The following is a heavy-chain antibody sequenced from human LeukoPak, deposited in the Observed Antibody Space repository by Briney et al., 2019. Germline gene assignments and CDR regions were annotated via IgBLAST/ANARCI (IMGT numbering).Heavy chain of an antibody. CDR2: MNPSGGST. J-gene: IGHJ4*02. CDR3: ARGIGITMVRGVIDY. Sequence: ASVKVSCKAFGYTFTSYYMHWVRQAPGQGLEWMGIMNPSGGSTSYAQKFQDRVSMTRDTSTSTVYMELSSLRSEDTAVYYCARGIGITMVRGVIDYWGQGTLVTVS. CDR1: GYTFTSYY. V-gene: IGHV1-46*01. D-gene: IGHD3-10*01.